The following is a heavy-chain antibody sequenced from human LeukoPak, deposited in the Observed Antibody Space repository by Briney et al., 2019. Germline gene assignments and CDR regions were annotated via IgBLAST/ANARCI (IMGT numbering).Heavy chain of an antibody. V-gene: IGHV3-23*01. CDR2: ISGSGGST. CDR1: GFTFSSYA. D-gene: IGHD1-26*01. J-gene: IGHJ4*02. Sequence: GGSLRLSCAASGFTFSSYAMSWVRQAPGKGLEWVSAISGSGGSTYYADSVKGRFTVSRDNSKNTLYLQMNSLRAEDTAVYYCAKTEKVGATTRHFDYWGQGTLVTVSS. CDR3: AKTEKVGATTRHFDY.